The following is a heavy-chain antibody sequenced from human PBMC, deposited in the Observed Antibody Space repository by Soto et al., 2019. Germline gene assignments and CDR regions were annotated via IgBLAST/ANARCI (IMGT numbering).Heavy chain of an antibody. V-gene: IGHV3-74*03. J-gene: IGHJ5*02. D-gene: IGHD1-26*01. Sequence: EVHLVESGGGLIQPGGSLRLSCAASGFTFNIYWMHWVRQVPGKGLVWVSRISRDGDITEYADSVKGRFTITRDNAKNTLFLQMTRLRVEDTAVYYGARVPLGATTGFDPWGKGTLVTVSS. CDR3: ARVPLGATTGFDP. CDR2: ISRDGDIT. CDR1: GFTFNIYW.